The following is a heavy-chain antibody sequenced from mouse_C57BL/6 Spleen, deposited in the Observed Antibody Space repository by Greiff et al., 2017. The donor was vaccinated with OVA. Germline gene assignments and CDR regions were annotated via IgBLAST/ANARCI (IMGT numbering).Heavy chain of an antibody. CDR3: ARHVAYYSNPSYFDD. V-gene: IGHV1-62-2*01. CDR2: FYPGSGSI. D-gene: IGHD2-5*01. CDR1: GYTFTEYT. J-gene: IGHJ2*01. Sequence: VQLQQSGAELVKPGASVKLSCKASGYTFTEYTIHWVKQRSGQGLEWIGWFYPGSGSIKYNEKFKDKATLTADKSSSTVYMELSRLTSDNSAVYFCARHVAYYSNPSYFDDWGKGTTLTVSS.